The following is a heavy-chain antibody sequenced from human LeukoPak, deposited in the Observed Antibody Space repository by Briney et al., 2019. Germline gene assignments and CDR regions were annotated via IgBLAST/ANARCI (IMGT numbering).Heavy chain of an antibody. J-gene: IGHJ4*02. CDR1: GFTFSGSA. Sequence: SGGSLRPSCAASGFTFSGSAMHWVRQAPGKGLEWVTFIRHDSSNKYYADFVKGRFTISRDNSKNTLYLQMDSLRTEDTAVYYCAKELGGGTYNSYWGQGTLVTVSS. CDR3: AKELGGGTYNSY. V-gene: IGHV3-30*02. D-gene: IGHD1-26*01. CDR2: IRHDSSNK.